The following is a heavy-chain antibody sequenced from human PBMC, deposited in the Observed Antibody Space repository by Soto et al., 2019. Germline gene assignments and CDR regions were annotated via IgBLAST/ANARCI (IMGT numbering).Heavy chain of an antibody. D-gene: IGHD3-9*01. J-gene: IGHJ6*02. V-gene: IGHV3-23*01. Sequence: WRSLRLSCAASGFTFSSYAMSWVRQAPWRWLEWVSAISGSGGSTYYADSVKVRFTISRETSNNTLYLRMNNLRAEDTAVYYCARSTYYDILTGSYYYYDMDVWGQGTTVTVSS. CDR1: GFTFSSYA. CDR2: ISGSGGST. CDR3: ARSTYYDILTGSYYYYDMDV.